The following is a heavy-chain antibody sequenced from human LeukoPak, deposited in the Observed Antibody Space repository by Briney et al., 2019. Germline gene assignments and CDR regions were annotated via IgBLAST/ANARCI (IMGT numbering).Heavy chain of an antibody. CDR1: GYTFTSYG. D-gene: IGHD6-19*01. CDR2: ISAYNGNT. J-gene: IGHJ5*02. V-gene: IGHV1-18*01. CDR3: ARDFFSAVAGQYNRFDP. Sequence: GASVKVSCKASGYTFTSYGISWVRQAPGQGLEWMGWISAYNGNTNYAQKLQGRVTMTTDTSTSTAYMELRSLRSDDTAVYYCARDFFSAVAGQYNRFDPWGQGTLVTVSS.